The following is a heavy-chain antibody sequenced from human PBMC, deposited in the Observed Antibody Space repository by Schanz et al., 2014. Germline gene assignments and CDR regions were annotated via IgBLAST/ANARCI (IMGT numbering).Heavy chain of an antibody. CDR1: GYSIGGYY. D-gene: IGHD6-13*01. J-gene: IGHJ4*02. CDR3: ARDGVDAAAGGNY. CDR2: INPSGGST. V-gene: IGHV1-46*03. Sequence: QEQLVQSGAEVKTPGDSVKVSCKASGYSIGGYYMHWVRQAPGQGLEWMGMINPSGGSTTYAQKFQGRVTMTRDTSTSTVYMELSSLRSEDTAVYYCARDGVDAAAGGNYWGQGTLXTVSS.